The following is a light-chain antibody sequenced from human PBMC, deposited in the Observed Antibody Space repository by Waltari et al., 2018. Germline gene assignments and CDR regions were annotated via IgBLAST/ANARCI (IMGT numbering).Light chain of an antibody. Sequence: QSVLTQPTSASGTPRQRVPSACSGRSSNIGSKSVYWYKQPPGTAPKLLNHRNNQRPSGVPDRFSVSKSGTPASLASSGLRSEDEADYYCAAWDDSLSGVLFGGGTKLTVL. CDR3: AAWDDSLSGVL. CDR2: RNN. J-gene: IGLJ2*01. CDR1: SSNIGSKS. V-gene: IGLV1-47*01.